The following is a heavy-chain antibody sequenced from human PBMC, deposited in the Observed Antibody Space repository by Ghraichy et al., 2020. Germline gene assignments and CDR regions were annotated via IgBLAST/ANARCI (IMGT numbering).Heavy chain of an antibody. Sequence: GESLNISCKGSGYSFTNYWIGWVRQMPGKGLEWMGIFHPGDSDARYNASFRGQVTLSADRSISTAYLQWSSLKASDTAMYFCARLPWSGHLYYFDNWGQGTLVTVSS. V-gene: IGHV5-51*01. CDR3: ARLPWSGHLYYFDN. CDR2: FHPGDSDA. D-gene: IGHD3-3*01. J-gene: IGHJ4*02. CDR1: GYSFTNYW.